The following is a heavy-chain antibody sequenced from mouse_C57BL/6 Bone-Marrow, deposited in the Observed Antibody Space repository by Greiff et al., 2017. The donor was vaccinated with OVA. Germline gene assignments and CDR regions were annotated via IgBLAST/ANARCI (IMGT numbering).Heavy chain of an antibody. J-gene: IGHJ3*01. CDR1: GYTFPSYG. CDR2: FYPRSGNT. D-gene: IGHD1-1*01. CDR3: ARKGAYYYGSSPWFAY. Sequence: VQLQQSGAELARPGASVKLSCKASGYTFPSYGISWVKQRTGQGLEWIGEFYPRSGNTYYNEKFKGKATLTADKSSSTAYMELRSLTSEDSAVYFCARKGAYYYGSSPWFAYWGQGTLVTVSA. V-gene: IGHV1-81*01.